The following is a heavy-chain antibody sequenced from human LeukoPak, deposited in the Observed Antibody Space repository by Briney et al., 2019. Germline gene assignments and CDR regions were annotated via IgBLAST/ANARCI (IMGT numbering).Heavy chain of an antibody. V-gene: IGHV3-30*04. CDR1: GFTFSSYA. J-gene: IGHJ4*02. CDR3: ARHSLPHGYPSYFDH. CDR2: ISYDGSNK. Sequence: GGSLRLSCAASGFTFSSYAMHWVRQAPGKGLEWVAVISYDGSNKYYADSVKGRFTISRDNSKNTLYLQMNSLRAEDTAVYYCARHSLPHGYPSYFDHWGQGTLVTVSS. D-gene: IGHD5-18*01.